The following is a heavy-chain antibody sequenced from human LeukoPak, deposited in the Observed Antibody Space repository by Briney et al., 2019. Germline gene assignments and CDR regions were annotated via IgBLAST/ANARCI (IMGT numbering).Heavy chain of an antibody. J-gene: IGHJ4*02. V-gene: IGHV3-23*01. Sequence: GGSLRLSCAASGFTFSNYGMSWVRQAPGKGLEWVSSISGRNGNTYYADSVKGRFTISRDNSKNTLYLQMNSLRAGDTAVYYCARVRGYGRFDYWGQGTLVTVSS. CDR3: ARVRGYGRFDY. CDR1: GFTFSNYG. CDR2: ISGRNGNT. D-gene: IGHD5-12*01.